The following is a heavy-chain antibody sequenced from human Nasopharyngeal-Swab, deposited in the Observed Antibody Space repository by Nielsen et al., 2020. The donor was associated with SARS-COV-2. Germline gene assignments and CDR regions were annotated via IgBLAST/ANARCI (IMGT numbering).Heavy chain of an antibody. D-gene: IGHD1-26*01. V-gene: IGHV3-74*01. J-gene: IGHJ4*02. CDR3: SRAGYSGSYGGFDY. CDR2: INSDGGST. Sequence: GESLKISCAVSGFTFSSYWMHWIRQAPGKGLVWVARINSDGGSTSYADSVKGRFTISRDNAKNTVSLQMNSLRDEDAAVYHCSRAGYSGSYGGFDYWGLGTLVTVSS. CDR1: GFTFSSYW.